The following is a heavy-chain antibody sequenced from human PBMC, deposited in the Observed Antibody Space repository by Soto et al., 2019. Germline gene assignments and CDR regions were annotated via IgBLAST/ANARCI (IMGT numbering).Heavy chain of an antibody. CDR3: AKDGKHYSNPHYYYYMDV. CDR2: ISGSGGST. CDR1: GFTFSSYA. V-gene: IGHV3-23*01. D-gene: IGHD4-4*01. Sequence: GGSLRLSCAASGFTFSSYAMSWVRQAPGKGLEWVSAISGSGGSTYYADSVKGRFTISRDNSKNTLYLQMNSLRAEDTAVYYCAKDGKHYSNPHYYYYMDVWGKGTTVTVSS. J-gene: IGHJ6*03.